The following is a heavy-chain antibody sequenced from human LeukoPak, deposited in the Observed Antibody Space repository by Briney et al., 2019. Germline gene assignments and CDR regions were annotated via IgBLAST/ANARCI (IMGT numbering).Heavy chain of an antibody. Sequence: GGSLRLSCATSQFTCINYGMSWVRQDPGKGLEWVSSISAGGGSTYYGDSVKGRFTISRDNSKNTLYLQMNSLRAEDTAVYYFVKTIQWYIYAHFDYWGQGTLVTVSS. CDR2: ISAGGGST. V-gene: IGHV3-23*01. CDR1: QFTCINYG. J-gene: IGHJ4*02. CDR3: VKTIQWYIYAHFDY. D-gene: IGHD2/OR15-2a*01.